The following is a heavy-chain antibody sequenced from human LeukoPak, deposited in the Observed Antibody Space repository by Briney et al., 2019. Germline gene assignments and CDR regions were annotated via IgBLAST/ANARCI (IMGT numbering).Heavy chain of an antibody. CDR1: GFTFDDSA. V-gene: IGHV3-9*01. CDR3: AKDKGRYYFDY. Sequence: PGRSLRLSCTASGFTFDDSAMHWVRQAPGKGLEWVSGISWNSGNIVYADSVKGRFTISRDNSKNTLYLQMNSLRAEDTAVYYCAKDKGRYYFDYWGQGTLVTVSS. CDR2: ISWNSGNI. J-gene: IGHJ4*02. D-gene: IGHD1-26*01.